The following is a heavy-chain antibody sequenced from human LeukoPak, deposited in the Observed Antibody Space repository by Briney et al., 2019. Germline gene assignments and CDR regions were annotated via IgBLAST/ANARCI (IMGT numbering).Heavy chain of an antibody. CDR1: GFTFSSYG. Sequence: PGGSLRLSCAASGFTFSSYGMHWVRQAPGKGLEWVAVIWYDGSNKYYADSVKGRFTISRDNSKNTLYLQMNSLRAEDTAVYYCARDGDLRYYYYYGMDVWGQGTTVTVSS. CDR3: ARDGDLRYYYYYGMDV. D-gene: IGHD7-27*01. J-gene: IGHJ6*02. CDR2: IWYDGSNK. V-gene: IGHV3-33*01.